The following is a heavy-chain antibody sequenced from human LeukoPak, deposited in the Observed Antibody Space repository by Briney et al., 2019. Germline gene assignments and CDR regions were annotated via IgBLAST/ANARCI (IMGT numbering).Heavy chain of an antibody. CDR1: GGSISSSSYY. J-gene: IGHJ4*02. CDR3: ARLPGNYFDY. V-gene: IGHV4-39*01. CDR2: IDYSGST. Sequence: PSETLSLTCTVSGGSISSSSYYWGWIRQPPGKGLERIGSIDYSGSTYYNPSLKSRVTITVDTSKNKFTLKPRSVTAADTAVYYCARLPGNYFDYWGQGTLVTVSS.